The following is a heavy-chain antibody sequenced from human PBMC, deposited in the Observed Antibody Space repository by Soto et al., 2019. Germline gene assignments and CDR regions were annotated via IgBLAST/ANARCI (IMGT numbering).Heavy chain of an antibody. CDR1: GGSISSGGYY. J-gene: IGHJ4*01. CDR3: ARLRLLWFGELLSPPPYYFDY. V-gene: IGHV4-31*03. CDR2: IYYSGST. D-gene: IGHD3-10*01. Sequence: RTCTVSGGSISSGGYYWSWNRQRPGKGLEWIGYIYYSGSTYYNPTLKSRVTISVDTSKNQFSLKLSSVTAADTAVYYCARLRLLWFGELLSPPPYYFDYWGQGTLVTGSS.